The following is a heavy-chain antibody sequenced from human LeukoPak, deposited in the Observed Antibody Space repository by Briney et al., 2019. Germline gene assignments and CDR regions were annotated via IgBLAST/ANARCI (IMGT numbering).Heavy chain of an antibody. CDR2: ISYDGSNK. V-gene: IGHV3-30*18. Sequence: GRSLRLSCAASGFTFTTYGMHWVRQAPGKGLEGVAVISYDGSNKYYADSVKGRFTISRDNAKNSLYLQMNSLRAEDTALYYCAKDLQDPHSSGWAHYYYYGMDAWGQGTTVTVSS. CDR3: AKDLQDPHSSGWAHYYYYGMDA. CDR1: GFTFTTYG. J-gene: IGHJ6*02. D-gene: IGHD6-19*01.